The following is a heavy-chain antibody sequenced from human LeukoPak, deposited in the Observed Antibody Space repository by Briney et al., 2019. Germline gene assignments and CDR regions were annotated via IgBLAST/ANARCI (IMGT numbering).Heavy chain of an antibody. J-gene: IGHJ4*02. Sequence: GGSLRLSWAASGVTFGSHSMHWVRQPPGKGLVWVAGISNDGTSTTYADSVKGRFTISRDNAKNTLYLQMHSLRAEDTAVYYCARLLGQGDGYKAFDWWGQGTLVTVSS. D-gene: IGHD5-24*01. V-gene: IGHV3-74*01. CDR3: ARLLGQGDGYKAFDW. CDR2: ISNDGTST. CDR1: GVTFGSHS.